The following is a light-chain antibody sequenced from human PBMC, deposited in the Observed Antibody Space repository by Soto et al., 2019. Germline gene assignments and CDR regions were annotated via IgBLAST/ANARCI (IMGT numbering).Light chain of an antibody. V-gene: IGKV3D-20*02. Sequence: EIVLTQSPGSLSLSPGERATLSCRASQRISGNSLAWYQQKPGQAPRLLIYDATNRAAGVPDRFSGSGSGTDFTLTISRLEPEDFAVFYCLHRYSAPLSFGGGTRVDI. CDR3: LHRYSAPLS. CDR2: DAT. J-gene: IGKJ4*01. CDR1: QRISGNS.